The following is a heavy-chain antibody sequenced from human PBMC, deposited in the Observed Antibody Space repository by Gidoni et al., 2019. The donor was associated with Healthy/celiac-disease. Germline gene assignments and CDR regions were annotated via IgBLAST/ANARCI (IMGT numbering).Heavy chain of an antibody. Sequence: QLQLQESGSGLVKPSQTLSLTCAVYGGAISSGGYSGSWIRQPPGKGLELIGYIYHSGSTYYNPSLKSRVTISVDRSKNHFSLKLSSVTAADTAVYYCARAEYCGGDCYSYFDYWGQGTLVTVSS. J-gene: IGHJ4*02. CDR3: ARAEYCGGDCYSYFDY. CDR2: IYHSGST. V-gene: IGHV4-30-2*01. CDR1: GGAISSGGYS. D-gene: IGHD2-21*02.